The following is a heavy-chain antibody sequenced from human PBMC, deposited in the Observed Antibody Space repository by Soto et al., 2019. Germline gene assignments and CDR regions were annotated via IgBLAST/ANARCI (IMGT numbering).Heavy chain of an antibody. CDR2: ISGSGDST. Sequence: EVQLLESGGGLVQPGGSLRLSCAASGFTFSSYAMSWVRQAPGKGLEWVSGISGSGDSTYYADSVKGRFTISRDNSKNKLYLQMNRRRAEDTAVYYCAKGVPGIAVAGTGYFQHWGQGTLVTVSS. D-gene: IGHD6-19*01. CDR3: AKGVPGIAVAGTGYFQH. J-gene: IGHJ1*01. V-gene: IGHV3-23*01. CDR1: GFTFSSYA.